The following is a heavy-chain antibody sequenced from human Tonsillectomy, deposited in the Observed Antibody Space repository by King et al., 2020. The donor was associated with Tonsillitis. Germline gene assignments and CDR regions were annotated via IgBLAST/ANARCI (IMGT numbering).Heavy chain of an antibody. CDR1: GFTFSNYW. Sequence: QLVQSGGGLVQPGGSLRLSCEASGFTFSNYWMSWVRQAPGKGLDWVANIKQDGSEKYYVDSVKGRFTISRDNAKNLLYLQMNSLRAEDTAVYYCARQGELSLYPFDFWGQGTLVTVSS. J-gene: IGHJ4*02. V-gene: IGHV3-7*03. D-gene: IGHD3-16*02. CDR3: ARQGELSLYPFDF. CDR2: IKQDGSEK.